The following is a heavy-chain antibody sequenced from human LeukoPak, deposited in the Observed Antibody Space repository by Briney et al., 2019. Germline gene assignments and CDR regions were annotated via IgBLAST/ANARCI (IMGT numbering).Heavy chain of an antibody. CDR1: GYTFTSYD. V-gene: IGHV1-8*01. CDR3: ARGYCSSTSCWTYYYDSSGYQSYYMDV. Sequence: GASVKVSCKASGYTFTSYDINWVRQATGQGLEWMGWMNPNSGNTGYAQKFQGRVTMTRNTSISTAYMELSSLRSEDTAVYYCARGYCSSTSCWTYYYDSSGYQSYYMDVWGKGTTVTVPS. J-gene: IGHJ6*03. CDR2: MNPNSGNT. D-gene: IGHD3-22*01.